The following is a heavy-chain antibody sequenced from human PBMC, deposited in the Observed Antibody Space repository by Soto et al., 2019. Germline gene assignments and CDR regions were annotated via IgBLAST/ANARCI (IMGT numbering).Heavy chain of an antibody. D-gene: IGHD2-15*01. CDR2: ISGSGGST. CDR1: GFTFSSYA. V-gene: IGHV3-23*01. CDR3: AKDQRSVVTPTDYDY. Sequence: GGSLRLSCAASGFTFSSYAMSWVRQAPGKGLEWVSAISGSGGSTYYADSVKGRFTISRDNSKNTLYLQMNSLRAEDTAVYYCAKDQRSVVTPTDYDYWGQGTLVTVSS. J-gene: IGHJ4*02.